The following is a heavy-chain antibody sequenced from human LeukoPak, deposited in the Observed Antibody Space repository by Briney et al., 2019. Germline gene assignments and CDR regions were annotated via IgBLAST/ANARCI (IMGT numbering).Heavy chain of an antibody. CDR3: ARHGPPRAGWGRKYYYMDV. Sequence: SETLSLTCTVSGGSISSSSYYWGWIRQPPGKGLEWIGSMHYSGSTHYNSSLKSRVTISEDTSKNQFSLKLTSVTAADTAVYYCARHGPPRAGWGRKYYYMDVWGKGTTVTISS. V-gene: IGHV4-39*01. CDR1: GGSISSSSYY. CDR2: MHYSGST. J-gene: IGHJ6*03. D-gene: IGHD3-16*01.